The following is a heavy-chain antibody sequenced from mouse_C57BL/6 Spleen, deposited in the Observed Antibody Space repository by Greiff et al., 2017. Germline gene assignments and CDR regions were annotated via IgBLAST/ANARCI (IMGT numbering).Heavy chain of an antibody. V-gene: IGHV1-15*01. D-gene: IGHD1-1*01. CDR3: TRTGYYGSSYVGY. Sequence: VHVKQSGAELVRPGASVTLSCKASGYTFTDYEMHWVKQTPVHGLEWIGAIDPETGGTAYNQKFKGKAILTADKSSSTAYMELRSLTTEDSAVYYCTRTGYYGSSYVGYWGQGTTLTVSS. J-gene: IGHJ2*01. CDR1: GYTFTDYE. CDR2: IDPETGGT.